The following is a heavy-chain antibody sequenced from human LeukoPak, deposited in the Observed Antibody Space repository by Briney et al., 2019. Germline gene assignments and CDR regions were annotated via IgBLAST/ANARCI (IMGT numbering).Heavy chain of an antibody. V-gene: IGHV4-4*07. CDR1: GASINEYY. J-gene: IGHJ3*02. Sequence: KPSETLSLTCTVSGASINEYYWSWIRQPAGKGLEWIGRIYTRANADYAPSLKSRVTMSADPSKNQLSLKLTSVTAADTAVYYCARAPTGAFRIGAFDIWGQGTLVTVSS. D-gene: IGHD7-27*01. CDR3: ARAPTGAFRIGAFDI. CDR2: IYTRANA.